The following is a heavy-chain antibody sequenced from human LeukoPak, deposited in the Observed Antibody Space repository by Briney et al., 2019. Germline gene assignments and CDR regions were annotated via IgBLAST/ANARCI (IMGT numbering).Heavy chain of an antibody. CDR1: GFTFSNSA. D-gene: IGHD3-22*01. Sequence: GGSLRLSCAASGFTFSNSAMSWVRQAPGKGLEWVSSVSGSGGSTYCADSVKGRFTISRDNSKNTPYLQVNSLRAEDTAVCYCARADTSGYIYYFDYWGQGTLVTVSS. V-gene: IGHV3-23*01. CDR3: ARADTSGYIYYFDY. CDR2: VSGSGGST. J-gene: IGHJ4*02.